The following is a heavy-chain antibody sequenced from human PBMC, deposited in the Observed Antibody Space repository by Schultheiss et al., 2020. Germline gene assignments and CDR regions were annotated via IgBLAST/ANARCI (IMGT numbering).Heavy chain of an antibody. Sequence: ASVKVSCKASGYIFTSSYMHWVRQAPGQGLEWMGWINAGNGNTKYSQKFQGRVTMTRDTSTSTVYMELSSLRSEDTAVYYCAREGRRPGNWFDPWGQGTLVTVSS. V-gene: IGHV1/OR15-3*03. J-gene: IGHJ5*02. CDR3: AREGRRPGNWFDP. CDR1: GYIFTSSY. CDR2: INAGNGNT.